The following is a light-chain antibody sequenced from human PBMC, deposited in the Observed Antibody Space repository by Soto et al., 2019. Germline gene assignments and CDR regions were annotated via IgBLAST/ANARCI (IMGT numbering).Light chain of an antibody. CDR1: RSNIGGYNY. J-gene: IGLJ2*01. V-gene: IGLV1-47*02. CDR3: AAWDDSLRVVL. CDR2: GTN. Sequence: QSVLTQPPSASGTPGQRVTISCSGGRSNIGGYNYVYWFQQYPGTAPKVLVFGTNLRPSGVPGRFSASKSGTSGSLTISGLRFEDEADYYCAAWDDSLRVVLFGGGTQLTVL.